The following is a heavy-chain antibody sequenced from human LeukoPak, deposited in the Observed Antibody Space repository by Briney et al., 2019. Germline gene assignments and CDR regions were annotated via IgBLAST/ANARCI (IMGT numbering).Heavy chain of an antibody. D-gene: IGHD6-6*01. CDR3: ARTDRRLIAALGGDAFDI. CDR2: IWYDGSNK. Sequence: GGSLRLSCAASGFTFSGYGMHWVRQAPGKGLEWVAVIWYDGSNKYYADSVKGRFTISRDNSKNTLYLQMNSLRAEDTAVYYCARTDRRLIAALGGDAFDIWGQGTMVTVSS. V-gene: IGHV3-33*01. CDR1: GFTFSGYG. J-gene: IGHJ3*02.